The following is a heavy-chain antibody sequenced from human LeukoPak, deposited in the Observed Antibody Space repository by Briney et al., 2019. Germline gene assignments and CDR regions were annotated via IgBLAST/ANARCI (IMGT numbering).Heavy chain of an antibody. CDR2: IWYDGSNK. J-gene: IGHJ4*02. CDR3: AREEGVTALDY. D-gene: IGHD4-23*01. V-gene: IGHV3-33*01. CDR1: GFTFSSYG. Sequence: GRSLRLSCAASGFTFSSYGMHWVRQAPGKGPEWVAVIWYDGSNKYYADSVRGRFTISRDNSKNTLYLQMNSLRAEDTAVYYCAREEGVTALDYWGQGTLVTVSS.